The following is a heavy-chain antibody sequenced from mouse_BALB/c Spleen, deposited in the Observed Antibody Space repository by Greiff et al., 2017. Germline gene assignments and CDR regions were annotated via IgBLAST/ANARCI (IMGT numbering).Heavy chain of an antibody. Sequence: QVQLQESGPGLVAPSQSLSITCTVSGFSLTSYGVHWVRQPPGKGLEWLGVIWAGGSTNYNSALMSRLSISKDNSKSQVFLKMNSLQTDDTAMYYCAREDYGYDYAMDYWGQGTSVTVSS. CDR3: AREDYGYDYAMDY. CDR1: GFSLTSYG. V-gene: IGHV2-9*02. J-gene: IGHJ4*01. CDR2: IWAGGST. D-gene: IGHD2-2*01.